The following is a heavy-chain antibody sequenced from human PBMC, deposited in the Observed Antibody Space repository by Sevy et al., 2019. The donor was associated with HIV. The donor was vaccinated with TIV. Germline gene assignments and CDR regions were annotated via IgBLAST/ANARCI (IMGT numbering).Heavy chain of an antibody. V-gene: IGHV1-69*13. CDR2: MIAIFGTS. CDR3: AKVGSAGLGAYFDY. D-gene: IGHD6-13*01. Sequence: ASMKVSCKASGGTFSSYAISWVRQAPGQGLEWMGGMIAIFGTSNYAQNFQGRVTITADESTSTTYMELSSLRSEDTAIYYCAKVGSAGLGAYFDYWGQGTLVTVSS. J-gene: IGHJ4*02. CDR1: GGTFSSYA.